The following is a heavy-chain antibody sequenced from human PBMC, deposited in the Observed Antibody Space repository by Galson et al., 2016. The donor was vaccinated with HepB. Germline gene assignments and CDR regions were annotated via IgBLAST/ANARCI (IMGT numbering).Heavy chain of an antibody. J-gene: IGHJ4*02. CDR3: ARIYLLGRGFGS. Sequence: CAISGDSVSSNSAGWYWIRQSPSRGLEWLGRTYYRSKWHFDYAESVKSRITINPDTAKNQFSLQLNSVTPEDTAIYYCARIYLLGRGFGSWGQGTLVTVSS. V-gene: IGHV6-1*01. D-gene: IGHD7-27*01. CDR2: TYYRSKWHF. CDR1: GDSVSSNSAG.